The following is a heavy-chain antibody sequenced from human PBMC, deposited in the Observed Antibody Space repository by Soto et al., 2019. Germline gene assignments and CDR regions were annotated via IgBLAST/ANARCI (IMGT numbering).Heavy chain of an antibody. CDR2: IWYDGSNK. V-gene: IGHV3-33*01. Sequence: GGSLRLSCAASGFTFSSYGMHWVRQAPGKGLEWVAVIWYDGSNKYYADSVKGRFTISRDNSKNTLYLQMNSLRAEDTAVYYCARDIPYYYDSSGLSDAFDIWGQGTMVTVSS. J-gene: IGHJ3*02. CDR3: ARDIPYYYDSSGLSDAFDI. CDR1: GFTFSSYG. D-gene: IGHD3-22*01.